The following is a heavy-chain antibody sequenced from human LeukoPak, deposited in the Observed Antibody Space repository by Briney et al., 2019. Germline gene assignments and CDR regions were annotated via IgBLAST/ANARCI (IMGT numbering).Heavy chain of an antibody. CDR2: ISSSSSTI. J-gene: IGHJ6*03. CDR3: ARGPRYCSGGSCSRNYYYYMDV. Sequence: GGSLRLSCAASGFTFSSYSMNWVRQAPGKGLEWVPYISSSSSTIYYADSVKGRFTISRDNAKNSLYLQMNSLRAEDTAVYYCARGPRYCSGGSCSRNYYYYMDVWGKGTTVTVSS. V-gene: IGHV3-48*01. D-gene: IGHD2-15*01. CDR1: GFTFSSYS.